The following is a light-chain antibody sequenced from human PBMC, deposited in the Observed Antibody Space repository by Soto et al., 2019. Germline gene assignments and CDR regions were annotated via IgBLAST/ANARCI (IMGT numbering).Light chain of an antibody. Sequence: QAVVTQPASVSGSPGQSITISCTGTSSDVGSYNLVSWYQQYPGKAPKLMIYEGSKRPSGVSNRFSGSKSGNTASLTISGLQAEDEADYYCCSYAGSTTVVFGGGTKVTVL. J-gene: IGLJ2*01. V-gene: IGLV2-23*01. CDR2: EGS. CDR3: CSYAGSTTVV. CDR1: SSDVGSYNL.